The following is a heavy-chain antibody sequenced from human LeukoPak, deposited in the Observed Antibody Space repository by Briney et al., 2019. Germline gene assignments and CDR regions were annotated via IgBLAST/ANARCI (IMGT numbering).Heavy chain of an antibody. V-gene: IGHV3-30*02. CDR1: GFTLSTYG. J-gene: IGHJ4*02. CDR2: IRYGGSDK. Sequence: PGGSLTLSCVASGFTLSTYGMHWVRQAPGKGLEWVAFIRYGGSDKFYGDSVKGLFTTSRDKSKNTLYLQMSRLRVEDSAVYYCAKDLDCSGGTCHKAFDCWGQGTLVTVSS. D-gene: IGHD2-15*01. CDR3: AKDLDCSGGTCHKAFDC.